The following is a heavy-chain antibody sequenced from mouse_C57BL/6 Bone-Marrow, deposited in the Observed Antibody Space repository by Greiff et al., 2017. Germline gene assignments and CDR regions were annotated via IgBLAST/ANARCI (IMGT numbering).Heavy chain of an antibody. V-gene: IGHV3-6*01. D-gene: IGHD1-1*01. CDR2: ISYDGSN. J-gene: IGHJ1*03. CDR3: ARLEDYYGSSPWYFDV. CDR1: GYSITSGYY. Sequence: DVKLVESGPGLVKPSQSLSLTCSVTGYSITSGYYWNWIRQFPGNKLEWMGYISYDGSNNYNPSLKNRISITRDTSKNQFFLKLNSVTTEDTATYYCARLEDYYGSSPWYFDVWGTGTTVTVSS.